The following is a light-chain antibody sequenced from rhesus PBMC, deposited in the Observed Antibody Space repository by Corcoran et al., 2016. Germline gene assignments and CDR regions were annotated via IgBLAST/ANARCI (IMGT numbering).Light chain of an antibody. CDR3: LEDIQLPRT. CDR1: QSLLHSNGYTY. V-gene: IGKV2-91*01. Sequence: DIVMTQTPLSLPVTPGEPASISCRSSQSLLHSNGYTYLFWYLHKPGQSPQLLIYLGSNRDSGVPDRSSGRGSGTDFTRKISRVEAEDIGFYSWLEDIQLPRTFDQGTKVEIK. J-gene: IGKJ1*01. CDR2: LGS.